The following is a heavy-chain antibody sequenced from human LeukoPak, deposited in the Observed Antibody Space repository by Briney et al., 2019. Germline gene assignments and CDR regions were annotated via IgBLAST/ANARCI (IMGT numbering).Heavy chain of an antibody. CDR1: GFTFSSYA. CDR3: AKESHYDSGAYYVDY. V-gene: IGHV3-23*01. J-gene: IGHJ4*02. D-gene: IGHD3-10*01. CDR2: ISGSGGST. Sequence: GGSLRLSCAASGFTFSSYAMSWVRQAPGKGLEWVSAISGSGGSTYYPDSVKGRFTFSRDNSKNMLYLQMNSLRAEDTAVYYCAKESHYDSGAYYVDYWGQGTLVTVSS.